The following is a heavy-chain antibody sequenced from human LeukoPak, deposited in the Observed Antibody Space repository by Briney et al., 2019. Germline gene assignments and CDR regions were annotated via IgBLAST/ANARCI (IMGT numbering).Heavy chain of an antibody. D-gene: IGHD3-3*01. CDR3: ARVTRSTIFGVVQAYYGMDV. Sequence: ASVKVSCKASGCTFTSYDINWVRQATGQGLEWMGWMNPNSGNTGYAQKFQGRVTMTRNTSISTAYMELSSLRSEDTAVYYCARVTRSTIFGVVQAYYGMDVWGQGTTVTVSS. CDR2: MNPNSGNT. CDR1: GCTFTSYD. V-gene: IGHV1-8*01. J-gene: IGHJ6*02.